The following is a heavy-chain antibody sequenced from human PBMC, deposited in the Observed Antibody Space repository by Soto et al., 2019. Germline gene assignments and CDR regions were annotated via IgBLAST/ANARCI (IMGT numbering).Heavy chain of an antibody. J-gene: IGHJ4*02. Sequence: QVQLVESGGGGVQPGRSLRLSCSASGFSLNNYGMHWVRQAPGKGLEWVAVISHDGKYKDYAGYVKGRFTISRDSSKNALYMQMDSLRAEDTAVYYCARDRNFVFDYWGQGTLVNVYS. CDR3: ARDRNFVFDY. D-gene: IGHD3-16*01. CDR2: ISHDGKYK. CDR1: GFSLNNYG. V-gene: IGHV3-33*01.